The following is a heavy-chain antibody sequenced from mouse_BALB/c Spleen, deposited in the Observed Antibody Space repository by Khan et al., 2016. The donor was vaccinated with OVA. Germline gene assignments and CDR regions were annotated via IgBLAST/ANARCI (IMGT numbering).Heavy chain of an antibody. V-gene: IGHV7-3*02. D-gene: IGHD2-2*01. CDR3: ARDIPDGYDWYFDV. CDR2: IRNNANGYTT. Sequence: EVELVESGGGLVQPGGSLRLSCATSGFTFTDYYMSWVRQHPGKAIEWWGFIRNNANGYTTEYSAYVKGRFTISRDNSQSFLNLQMNTLRAEDSATDYCARDIPDGYDWYFDVWGAGTTVTVSA. CDR1: GFTFTDYY. J-gene: IGHJ1*01.